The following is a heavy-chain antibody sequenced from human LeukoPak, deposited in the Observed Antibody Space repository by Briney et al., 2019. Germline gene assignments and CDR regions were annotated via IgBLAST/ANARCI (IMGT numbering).Heavy chain of an antibody. CDR1: GGTFSSYA. D-gene: IGHD3-3*01. J-gene: IGHJ4*02. CDR3: ARGLLRFLEWLSQFDY. CDR2: IIPILGIA. V-gene: IGHV1-69*04. Sequence: ASVKVSCRASGGTFSSYAISWVRQAPGQGLEWMGGIIPILGIANYAQKFQGRVTITADTSTSTAYMELRSLRSDDTAVYYCARGLLRFLEWLSQFDYWGQGTLVTVSS.